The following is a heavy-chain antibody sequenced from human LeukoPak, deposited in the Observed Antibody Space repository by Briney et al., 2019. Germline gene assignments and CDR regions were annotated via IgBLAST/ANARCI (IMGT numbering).Heavy chain of an antibody. CDR2: ISSSSSYI. V-gene: IGHV3-21*01. Sequence: GGSLRLSCAASGFTFSSYSMNWARQAPGKGLEWVSSISSSSSYIYYADSVKGRFTISRDNAKNSLYLQMNSLRAEDTAVYYCARDLYGDYPWDYWGQGTLVTVSS. CDR1: GFTFSSYS. J-gene: IGHJ4*02. CDR3: ARDLYGDYPWDY. D-gene: IGHD4-17*01.